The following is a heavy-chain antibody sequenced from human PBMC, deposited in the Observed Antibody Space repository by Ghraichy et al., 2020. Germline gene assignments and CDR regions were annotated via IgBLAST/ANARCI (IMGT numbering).Heavy chain of an antibody. CDR3: VRGPTSGMDV. CDR2: MNSNSDYI. CDR1: GFSFSSYT. V-gene: IGHV3-21*01. Sequence: GGSLRLSCEASGFSFSSYTMNWVRQAPGKGLEWVSSMNSNSDYIYYEDSVKSRFVISRDNAKNSLYLQMNSLRVEDTAVYFCVRGPTSGMDVWGQGITVTVSS. D-gene: IGHD1-26*01. J-gene: IGHJ6*02.